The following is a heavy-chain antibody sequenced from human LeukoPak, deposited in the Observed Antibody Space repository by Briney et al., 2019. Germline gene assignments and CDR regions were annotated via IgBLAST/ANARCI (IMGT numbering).Heavy chain of an antibody. CDR2: ISAYNGNT. D-gene: IGHD3-3*01. J-gene: IGHJ5*02. CDR3: ARVHYDFWSGYRNWFDP. Sequence: ASVKVSCKASGYTFTSYGISWVRQAPGQGLEWMGWISAYNGNTNYAQKLQGRVTMTTDTSTSTAYMELRSLRSDDTAVYYCARVHYDFWSGYRNWFDPWGQGTLVTVSS. CDR1: GYTFTSYG. V-gene: IGHV1-18*01.